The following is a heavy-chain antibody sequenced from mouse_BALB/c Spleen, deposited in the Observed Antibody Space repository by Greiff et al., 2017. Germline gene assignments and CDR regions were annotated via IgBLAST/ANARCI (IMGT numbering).Heavy chain of an antibody. CDR3: AREPYGSSYGSAMDY. J-gene: IGHJ4*01. D-gene: IGHD1-1*01. CDR2: IYPGSGNT. Sequence: QVQLKQSGPELVKPGASVKISCKASGYTFTDYYINWVKQKPGQGLEWIGWIYPGSGNTKYNEKFKGKATLTVDTSSSTAYMQLSSLTSEDTAVYFCAREPYGSSYGSAMDYWGQGTSVTVSS. CDR1: GYTFTDYY. V-gene: IGHV1-84*02.